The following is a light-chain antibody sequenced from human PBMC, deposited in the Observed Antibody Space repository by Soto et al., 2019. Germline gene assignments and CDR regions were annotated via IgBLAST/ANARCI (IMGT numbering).Light chain of an antibody. CDR2: DSS. J-gene: IGLJ3*02. V-gene: IGLV1-40*01. CDR3: GTLDDSQTTGM. CDR1: SSNTGAGYD. Sequence: QSVLTQPPSVSGAPGQRVTISCTCTSSNTGAGYDEHWYQQLPGTAPKLLIYDSSNRPSGVPDRFSGSKSGTSACLAITGLQAEDEATYFCGTLDDSQTTGMFGGGTKLTVL.